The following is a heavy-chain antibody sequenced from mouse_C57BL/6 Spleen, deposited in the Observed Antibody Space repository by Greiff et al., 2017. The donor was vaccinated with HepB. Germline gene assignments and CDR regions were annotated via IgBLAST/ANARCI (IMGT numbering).Heavy chain of an antibody. CDR3: ARRRSNYWYFDV. J-gene: IGHJ1*03. V-gene: IGHV8-12*01. CDR2: IYWDDDK. D-gene: IGHD2-5*01. CDR1: GFSLSTSGMG. Sequence: QVTLKESGPGILQSSQTLSLTCSFSGFSLSTSGMGVSWIRQPSGKGLEWLAHIYWDDDKRYNPFLKSRRTISKDTSRNQVFLKITSVDTADTATYYCARRRSNYWYFDVWGTGTTVTVSS.